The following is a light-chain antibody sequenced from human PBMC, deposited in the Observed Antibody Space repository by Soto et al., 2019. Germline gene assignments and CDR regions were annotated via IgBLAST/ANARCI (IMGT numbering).Light chain of an antibody. CDR3: SSYTSTNTLV. J-gene: IGLJ3*02. CDR2: EVS. V-gene: IGLV2-14*01. CDR1: SSDVGGYKY. Sequence: QSALTQPASVSGSPGQSITISCTGTSSDVGGYKYVFWYQQHPGKAPKLIIYEVSNRPSGVSNRFSGSKSGNSASLTISGLQAEDEADYYCSSYTSTNTLVFGGGTKLTVL.